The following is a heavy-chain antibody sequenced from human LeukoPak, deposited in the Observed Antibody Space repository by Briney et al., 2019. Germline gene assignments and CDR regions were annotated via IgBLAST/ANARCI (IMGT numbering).Heavy chain of an antibody. D-gene: IGHD3-22*01. CDR1: GGSISSSSYY. CDR3: ARLTRAGRALSYYYDSSGYSY. V-gene: IGHV4-39*01. Sequence: SETLSLTCTVSGGSISSSSYYWGWIRQSPGQGLEWIGSIYYSGSTYYNPSLKGRVTISVDTSKNQFSLKLSSVTAADTAVYYCARLTRAGRALSYYYDSSGYSYWGQGTLVTVSS. J-gene: IGHJ4*02. CDR2: IYYSGST.